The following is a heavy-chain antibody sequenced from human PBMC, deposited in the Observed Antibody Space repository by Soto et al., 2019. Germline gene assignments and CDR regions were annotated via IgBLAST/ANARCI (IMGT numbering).Heavy chain of an antibody. J-gene: IGHJ6*02. V-gene: IGHV4-59*01. CDR1: GGSISSYY. CDR3: ARVGYSSGWQRTTYYYYGMDV. Sequence: QVQLQESGPGLVKPSETLSLTCTVSGGSISSYYWSWIRQPPGKGLEWIGYIYYSGSTNYNPSLKSRVTISVDTSKNQFSLKLSSVTAADTAVYYCARVGYSSGWQRTTYYYYGMDVWGQGTTVTVSS. D-gene: IGHD6-19*01. CDR2: IYYSGST.